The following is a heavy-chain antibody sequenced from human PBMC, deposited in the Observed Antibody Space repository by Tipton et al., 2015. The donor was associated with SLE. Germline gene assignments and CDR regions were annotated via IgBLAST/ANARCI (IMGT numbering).Heavy chain of an antibody. J-gene: IGHJ4*02. CDR1: GFIFSSYE. Sequence: SLRLSCAASGFIFSSYEMNLVRQAPGKGLEWVSYISSSDSTIYYADSVKGRFTISRDNAKNSLYLQMNSLRAEDTAVYYCAREAPDYFDYWGQGTLVTVSS. CDR3: AREAPDYFDY. CDR2: ISSSDSTI. V-gene: IGHV3-48*03.